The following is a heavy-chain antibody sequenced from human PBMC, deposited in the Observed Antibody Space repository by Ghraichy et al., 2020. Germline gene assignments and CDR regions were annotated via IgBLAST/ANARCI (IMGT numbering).Heavy chain of an antibody. V-gene: IGHV1-18*01. D-gene: IGHD3-22*01. CDR1: GYSFPSHG. CDR2: ISAYNGDT. CDR3: ARYWLAHYDDGSGYFTGLDY. Sequence: ASVKVSCKPSGYSFPSHGISWVRQASGPGLEWMGWISAYNGDTNYARKFQGRVTMTTDTATSTAYMELRSLRSDDTAMYYCARYWLAHYDDGSGYFTGLDYWGQGTLVTVSS. J-gene: IGHJ4*02.